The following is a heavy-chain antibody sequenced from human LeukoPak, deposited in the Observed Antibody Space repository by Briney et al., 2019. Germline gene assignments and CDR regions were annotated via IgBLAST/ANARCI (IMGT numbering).Heavy chain of an antibody. Sequence: GGSLRLSCAASGFTSDDYAMHWVRQAPGKGLEWVSGISWNSGSIGYADSVKGRFTISRDNAKSTLYLQMNSLRADDMALYYCTRASGYSSGAVDYWGQGTLVTVSS. V-gene: IGHV3-9*02. CDR2: ISWNSGSI. J-gene: IGHJ4*02. CDR3: TRASGYSSGAVDY. D-gene: IGHD5-18*01. CDR1: GFTSDDYA.